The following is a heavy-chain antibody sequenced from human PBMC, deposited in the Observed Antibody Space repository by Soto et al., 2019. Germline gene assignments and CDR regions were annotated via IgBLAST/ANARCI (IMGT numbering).Heavy chain of an antibody. CDR2: IWYDGSNK. V-gene: IGHV3-33*06. CDR1: GFTFSSYG. D-gene: IGHD2-21*02. Sequence: QVQLVESGGGVVQPGRSLRLSCAASGFTFSSYGMHWVRQAPGKGLEWVAVIWYDGSNKYYADSVKGRFTISRDNSKNTMYLQMNSLRAEDTAVYYCAKARPYCGGDCYGTPGWDADYWGQGTLVTVSS. J-gene: IGHJ4*02. CDR3: AKARPYCGGDCYGTPGWDADY.